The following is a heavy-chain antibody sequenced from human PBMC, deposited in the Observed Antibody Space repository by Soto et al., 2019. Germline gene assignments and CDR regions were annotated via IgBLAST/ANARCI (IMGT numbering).Heavy chain of an antibody. J-gene: IGHJ1*01. CDR2: IYYIGST. D-gene: IGHD4-17*01. CDR3: AAVTTGYFQH. V-gene: IGHV4-39*01. CDR1: GGSLSSRSYY. Sequence: QLLESGPVLVNASETLSLTCTVPGGSLSSRSYYAGLIRQPPGKGLEWIGSIYYIGSTYYNPSLKSRVTISVDTSKNQFALKLSSVTAADTAVYYCAAVTTGYFQHWGQGTLDTVS.